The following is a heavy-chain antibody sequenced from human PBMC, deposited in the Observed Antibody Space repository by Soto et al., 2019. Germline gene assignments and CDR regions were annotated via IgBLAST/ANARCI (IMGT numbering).Heavy chain of an antibody. CDR1: GFTFSSYG. Sequence: GGSLRLSCAASGFTFSSYGMHWVRQAPGKGLEWVAVIWYDGSNKYYADSVKGRFTISRDNSKNTLYLQMNSLRAEDTAVYYCARDAGPSSGWPFDYWGQGTLVTVSS. D-gene: IGHD6-19*01. V-gene: IGHV3-33*01. J-gene: IGHJ4*02. CDR3: ARDAGPSSGWPFDY. CDR2: IWYDGSNK.